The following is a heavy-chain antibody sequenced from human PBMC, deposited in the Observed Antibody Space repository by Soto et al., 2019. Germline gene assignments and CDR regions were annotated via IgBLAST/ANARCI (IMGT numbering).Heavy chain of an antibody. CDR1: GLSPSISRLG. D-gene: IGHD1-26*01. Sequence: QITLKESGPALLTPTQTLTLTCTFSGLSPSISRLGVGWIRQPPGKALEWLTLMYSDDDKRYNPSLESRPTITKNISKNQVVLTMTNLDPVDTATYYCVQNDAFYSAEYFQHWGQGALANVSS. CDR2: MYSDDDK. J-gene: IGHJ1*01. CDR3: VQNDAFYSAEYFQH. V-gene: IGHV2-5*02.